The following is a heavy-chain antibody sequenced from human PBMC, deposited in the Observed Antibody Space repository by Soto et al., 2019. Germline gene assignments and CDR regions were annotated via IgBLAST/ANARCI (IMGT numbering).Heavy chain of an antibody. V-gene: IGHV5-51*01. CDR1: GYSFTSYW. J-gene: IGHJ4*02. D-gene: IGHD3-22*01. CDR3: ARRPTYYDDSSGYYYVTYFDY. Sequence: PGESLKISCKGSGYSFTSYWIGWVRQMPGKGLEWMGIIYPGNSDTRYSPSFQGQVTISADKSISTAYLQWSSLKASDTAMYYCARRPTYYDDSSGYYYVTYFDYWGQGTLVTVSS. CDR2: IYPGNSDT.